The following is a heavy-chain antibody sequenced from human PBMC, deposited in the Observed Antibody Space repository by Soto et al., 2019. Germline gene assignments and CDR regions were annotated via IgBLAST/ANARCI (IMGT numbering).Heavy chain of an antibody. CDR3: AKERSSSWYDWFDP. CDR1: GFTFSSYA. CDR2: IGGSGGST. Sequence: GGSLRLSCSASGFTFSSYAMSWVRQAPGKGLEWVSAIGGSGGSTYYADSVKGRFTISRDNSKNTLYLQMNSLRADDTAVYYCAKERSSSWYDWFDPWGQGTLVTVSS. J-gene: IGHJ5*02. V-gene: IGHV3-23*01. D-gene: IGHD6-13*01.